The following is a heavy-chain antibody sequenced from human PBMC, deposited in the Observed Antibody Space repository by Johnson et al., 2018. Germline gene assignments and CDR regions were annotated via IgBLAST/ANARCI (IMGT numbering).Heavy chain of an antibody. Sequence: VQLVQSGGGLVQXGGSXRLXCTASGFTFGEYAMSCFRQAPGKGLEWVGFIRSKAYGGTTEYAASVKGRFTNSRDDSKNTLYLQMTSLKAEHTAVYDCAGRVEWLLNYYYYYMDVWGKVTTVTVSS. D-gene: IGHD3-3*01. J-gene: IGHJ6*03. CDR1: GFTFGEYA. CDR3: AGRVEWLLNYYYYYMDV. CDR2: IRSKAYGGTT. V-gene: IGHV3-49*03.